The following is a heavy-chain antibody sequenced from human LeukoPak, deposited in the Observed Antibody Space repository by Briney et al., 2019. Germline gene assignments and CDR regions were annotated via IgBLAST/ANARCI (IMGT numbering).Heavy chain of an antibody. V-gene: IGHV3-30*02. CDR1: GFTFSANV. CDR3: AKGTRIQALES. CDR2: IAYDGSNK. Sequence: GGSLRLSCAASGFTFSANVMHWVRQGPGKGLEWVAFIAYDGSNKYYADSVKGRFTISRDNAKNTLYLQMNSLRVEDTAVYYCAKGTRIQALESWGRGNLVTVSS. J-gene: IGHJ5*02. D-gene: IGHD3-3*01.